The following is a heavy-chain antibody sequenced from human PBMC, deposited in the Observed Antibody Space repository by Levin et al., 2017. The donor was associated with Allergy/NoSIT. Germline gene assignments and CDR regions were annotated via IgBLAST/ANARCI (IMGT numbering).Heavy chain of an antibody. CDR2: ISSTGSTI. CDR3: ARQLGNFWSGYNYFDY. J-gene: IGHJ4*02. Sequence: GESLKISCAASGFTFSSYEMNWVRRAPGKGLEWVSYISSTGSTIYSADSVKGRFSISRDNAKNSLYLHMNSLRAEDTAVYYCARQLGNFWSGYNYFDYWGQGTLVTVSS. V-gene: IGHV3-48*03. D-gene: IGHD3-3*01. CDR1: GFTFSSYE.